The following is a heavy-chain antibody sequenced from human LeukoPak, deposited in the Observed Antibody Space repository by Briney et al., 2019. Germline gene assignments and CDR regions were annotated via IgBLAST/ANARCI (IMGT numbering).Heavy chain of an antibody. Sequence: GGSLRLSCAASGFTFSSYGMHWVRQAPGKGLEWVAVISYDGSNKYYADSVKGRFTISRDDAKNSLYLEMDSLRAEDTALYYCARTIYYYESTSYFSDAFDIWGQGTMVTVSS. J-gene: IGHJ3*02. CDR1: GFTFSSYG. V-gene: IGHV3-30*03. CDR3: ARTIYYYESTSYFSDAFDI. CDR2: ISYDGSNK. D-gene: IGHD3-22*01.